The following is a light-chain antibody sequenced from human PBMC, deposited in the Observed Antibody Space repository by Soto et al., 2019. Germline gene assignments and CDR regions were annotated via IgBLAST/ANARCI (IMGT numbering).Light chain of an antibody. J-gene: IGLJ2*01. CDR2: DVS. Sequence: QSVLTQPPSASGAPGQSVTISCTGTSSDVGGYDYVSWYQQYPGKAPKLMIYDVSQRPSGVPDRFSGSKSGNTASLTVSGLQAEDEADYYCSSYAGSNNLRVFGGGTKLTVL. V-gene: IGLV2-8*01. CDR3: SSYAGSNNLRV. CDR1: SSDVGGYDY.